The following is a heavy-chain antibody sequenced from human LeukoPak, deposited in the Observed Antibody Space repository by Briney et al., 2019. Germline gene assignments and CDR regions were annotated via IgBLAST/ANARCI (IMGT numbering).Heavy chain of an antibody. D-gene: IGHD6-13*01. CDR3: ARTNVNIAAAGTNYNWFDP. V-gene: IGHV4-38-2*01. Sequence: PETPSLTCALSGYSLCIGYYWGWIRQPPGKGRDWIGSIYHSGSTYYNPSLKSRVTISVDTSKNQFSLKLSSVTAADTAVYYCARTNVNIAAAGTNYNWFDPWGQGTLVTVSS. CDR1: GYSLCIGYY. CDR2: IYHSGST. J-gene: IGHJ5*02.